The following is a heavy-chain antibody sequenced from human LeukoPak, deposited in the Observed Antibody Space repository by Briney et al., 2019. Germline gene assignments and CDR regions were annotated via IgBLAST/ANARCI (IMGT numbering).Heavy chain of an antibody. D-gene: IGHD2-8*01. CDR2: INPNSGGT. V-gene: IGHV1-2*02. Sequence: ASVKVSCKASGYTFTGYYMHWVRQAPGQGLEWMGWINPNSGGTNYAQKFQGRVTMTRDTSIGTAYMELSRLRSDDTAVYYCAKTYCTNGVCPFDYWGQGTLVTVSS. CDR3: AKTYCTNGVCPFDY. CDR1: GYTFTGYY. J-gene: IGHJ4*02.